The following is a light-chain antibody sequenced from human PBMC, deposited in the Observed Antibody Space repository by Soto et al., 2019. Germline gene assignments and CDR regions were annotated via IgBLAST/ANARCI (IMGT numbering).Light chain of an antibody. J-gene: IGLJ1*01. CDR1: SSDVGSYNR. CDR2: EVS. V-gene: IGLV2-18*02. Sequence: QSALTQPSSVSGSPGQSVTISRTGTSSDVGSYNRVSWYQQPPGTAPKLMIYEVSNRPSGVPDRFSGSKSGNTASLTISGLQAEDEVDYYCSSYTSSSTPLYVFGTGTKVTVL. CDR3: SSYTSSSTPLYV.